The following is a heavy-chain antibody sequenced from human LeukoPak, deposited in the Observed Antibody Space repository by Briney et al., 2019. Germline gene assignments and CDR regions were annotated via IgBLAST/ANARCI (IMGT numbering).Heavy chain of an antibody. CDR3: ARAGAWQIDP. Sequence: SETLSLTCTVSGDSISRYYWSWIRQPPGKGLEWIGHIFYSGSTSYKPSLKSRVTISVDRSRNQFSLKSTSVTAADTAVYYCARAGAWQIDPWGQGTLVTVSS. J-gene: IGHJ5*02. D-gene: IGHD3-10*01. CDR2: IFYSGST. V-gene: IGHV4-59*01. CDR1: GDSISRYY.